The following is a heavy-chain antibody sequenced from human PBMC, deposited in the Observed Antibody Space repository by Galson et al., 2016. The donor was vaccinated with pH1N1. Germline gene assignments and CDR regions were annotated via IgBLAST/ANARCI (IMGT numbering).Heavy chain of an antibody. V-gene: IGHV1-2*02. J-gene: IGHJ4*02. CDR3: ARVTPTEPFDY. D-gene: IGHD2-15*01. CDR2: IDPKSGNT. CDR1: GYTFARFY. Sequence: QSGAEVKKPGDSLKISCKASGYTFARFYLHWVRQAPGQGLEWMGWIDPKSGNTHYAQKFQGRVNVTRDTSISTAYMHLSGLTYDDAAVYYCARVTPTEPFDYWGQGALVTVSS.